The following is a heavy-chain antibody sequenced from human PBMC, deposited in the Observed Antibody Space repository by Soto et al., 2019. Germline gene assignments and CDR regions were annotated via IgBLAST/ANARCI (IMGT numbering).Heavy chain of an antibody. J-gene: IGHJ4*02. CDR2: IKSKTDGGTT. D-gene: IGHD3-22*01. V-gene: IGHV3-15*07. Sequence: EVQLVESGGGLVKPGGSLRLSCAASGFTFSNAWMNWVRQAPGKGLEWVGRIKSKTDGGTTDYAAPVKGRFTIARDDSKYTLYLQMNSLKTEDSAVYYCTTPTYYYDSSGYYNDYWGQGTLVTVSS. CDR1: GFTFSNAW. CDR3: TTPTYYYDSSGYYNDY.